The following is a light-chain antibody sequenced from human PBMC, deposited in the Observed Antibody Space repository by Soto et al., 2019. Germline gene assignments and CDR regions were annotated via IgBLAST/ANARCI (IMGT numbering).Light chain of an antibody. CDR3: QQHGSSQT. CDR2: GAS. V-gene: IGKV3-20*01. Sequence: EIVLTQSPGTLSLSPGERAALSCRASQSVSSTYLAWYQQKPGQAPRLLSYGASSSATGIPDRFSGSGSGTDFTLTISRLEPEDFAVYYCQQHGSSQTFGGGTKVEIK. J-gene: IGKJ4*01. CDR1: QSVSSTY.